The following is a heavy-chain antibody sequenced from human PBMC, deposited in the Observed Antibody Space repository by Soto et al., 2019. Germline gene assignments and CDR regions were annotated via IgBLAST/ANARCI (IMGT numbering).Heavy chain of an antibody. D-gene: IGHD1-7*01. CDR3: ARGYSPGWHYNWNSSGYYYYMDV. CDR1: GGSFSGYY. Sequence: PSETLSLTCAVYGGSFSGYYWSWIRQPPGKGLEWIGEINHSGSTNYNPSLKSRVTISVDTSKNQFSLKLSSVTAADTAVYYCARGYSPGWHYNWNSSGYYYYMDVWGKGTTVTVSS. J-gene: IGHJ6*03. CDR2: INHSGST. V-gene: IGHV4-34*01.